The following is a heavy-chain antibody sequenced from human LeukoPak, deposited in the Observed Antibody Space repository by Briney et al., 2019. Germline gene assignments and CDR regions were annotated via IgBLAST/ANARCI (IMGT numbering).Heavy chain of an antibody. J-gene: IGHJ4*02. CDR3: ARDTDYSFDY. CDR1: GFTFSRYS. Sequence: GGSLRLSCAASGFTFSRYSMNWILQAPGKGLEWVSYISNSAIYYADSLKGRFTISRDNAKNSLYLQMNSLRDEETAVYYCARDTDYSFDYWGQGTLVTVSS. CDR2: ISNSAI. V-gene: IGHV3-48*02. D-gene: IGHD4-11*01.